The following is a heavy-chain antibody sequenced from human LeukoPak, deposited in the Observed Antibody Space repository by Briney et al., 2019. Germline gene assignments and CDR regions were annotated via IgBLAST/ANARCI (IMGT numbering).Heavy chain of an antibody. D-gene: IGHD3-22*01. V-gene: IGHV1-2*02. CDR2: INPNSGGT. CDR3: ARGFSDSSGKRLDY. Sequence: ASVKVSCKPSGYTFTVNYVHWVRQAPGQGLEWVGWINPNSGGTYYAQKFQGRVTMTRDMSISTAYMDLSRLTSDDTAVYYCARGFSDSSGKRLDYWGQGTLVTVSS. J-gene: IGHJ4*02. CDR1: GYTFTVNY.